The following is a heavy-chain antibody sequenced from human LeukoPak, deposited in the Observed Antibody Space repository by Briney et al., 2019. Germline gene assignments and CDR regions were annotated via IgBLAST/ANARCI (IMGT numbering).Heavy chain of an antibody. D-gene: IGHD5-18*01. CDR3: ARVDTAMGNPDY. V-gene: IGHV3-21*01. J-gene: IGHJ4*02. CDR1: GFTFSSYS. CDR2: ISSSSSYI. Sequence: SGGSLRLSCAASGFTFSSYSMNWVRQAPGKGLEWVSSISSSSSYIYYADSVKGRFTISRDNAKNSLYLQMNSLRAEDTAVYYCARVDTAMGNPDYWGQGTLVTVSS.